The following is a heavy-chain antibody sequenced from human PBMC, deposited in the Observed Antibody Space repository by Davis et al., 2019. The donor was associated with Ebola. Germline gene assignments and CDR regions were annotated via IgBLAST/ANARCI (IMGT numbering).Heavy chain of an antibody. D-gene: IGHD4-23*01. CDR3: ARDFGNSDSWLDY. Sequence: GESLKISCAASGFTFSSYWMSWVRQTPGKGLEWVANIKQDGSEKYYVDSVKGRFTISRDNAKNTLYLQMNSLRAEDTAVYYCARDFGNSDSWLDYWGQGTLVTVSS. CDR2: IKQDGSEK. CDR1: GFTFSSYW. J-gene: IGHJ4*02. V-gene: IGHV3-7*01.